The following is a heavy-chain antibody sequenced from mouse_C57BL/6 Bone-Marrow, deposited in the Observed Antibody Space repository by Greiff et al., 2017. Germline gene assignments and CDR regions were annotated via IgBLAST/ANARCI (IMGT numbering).Heavy chain of an antibody. V-gene: IGHV5-2*01. CDR2: INSDGGST. J-gene: IGHJ1*03. D-gene: IGHD1-1*01. CDR1: EYEFPSHD. Sequence: EVKLVESGGGLVQPGESLKLSCESNEYEFPSHDMSWVRKTPEKRLELVAAINSDGGSTYYPDTMERRFIISRDNTKKTLYLQMSSLRSEDTALYYCARRYYGSSRYWYFDVWGTGTTVTVSS. CDR3: ARRYYGSSRYWYFDV.